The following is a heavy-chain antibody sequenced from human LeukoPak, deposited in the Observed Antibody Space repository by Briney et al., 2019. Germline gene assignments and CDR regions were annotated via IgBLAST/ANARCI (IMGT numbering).Heavy chain of an antibody. J-gene: IGHJ5*02. CDR2: ISAYNGNT. CDR3: ARDLGYGSGSHNWFDP. D-gene: IGHD3-10*01. V-gene: IGHV1-18*01. Sequence: ASVKVSCKASGYSFNNHGITWVRQAPGQGLEWMGWISAYNGNTNYAQKLQGRVTMTTDTSTSTAYMELRSLRSDDTAVYYCARDLGYGSGSHNWFDPWGQGTLVTVSS. CDR1: GYSFNNHG.